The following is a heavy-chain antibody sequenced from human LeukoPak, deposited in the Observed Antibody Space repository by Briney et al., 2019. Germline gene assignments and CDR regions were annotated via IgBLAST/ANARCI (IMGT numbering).Heavy chain of an antibody. J-gene: IGHJ6*02. CDR1: GFTFSSYW. Sequence: PGGSLRLSCAASGFTFSSYWMHWVRQAPGKGLVWVSRINSDGSSTSYVDSVKGRFTISRDNAKNTLYLQMNSLRAEDTAVYYCAAAYFGMDQYYYGMDVWGQGTTVTVSS. D-gene: IGHD3-3*01. CDR2: INSDGSST. V-gene: IGHV3-74*01. CDR3: AAAYFGMDQYYYGMDV.